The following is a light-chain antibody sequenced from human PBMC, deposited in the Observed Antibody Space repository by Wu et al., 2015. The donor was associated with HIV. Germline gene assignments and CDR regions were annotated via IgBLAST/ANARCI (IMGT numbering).Light chain of an antibody. CDR1: QSIDTY. J-gene: IGKJ2*01. CDR2: VAF. CDR3: QQSYSIPYN. V-gene: IGKV1-39*01. Sequence: DIQMTQSPSSLSASVGDRVSITCRASQSIDTYLNWYQQNPGKAPKLLIYVAFTLQSGVPSRFSGSRSGTDFTLTISSLQPEDFATYFCQQSYSIPYNFGQGTKLEIK.